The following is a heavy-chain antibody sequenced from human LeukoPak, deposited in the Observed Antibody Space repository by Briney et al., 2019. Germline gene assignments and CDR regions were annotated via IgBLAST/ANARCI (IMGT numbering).Heavy chain of an antibody. J-gene: IGHJ4*02. CDR3: ATDRDNSDWQKRFDS. V-gene: IGHV3-7*01. Sequence: PGRSLRLSWAASGFTLSTYWMNCYRQAPGEWRGWVGYINQDASDINYLDSVRCRFTMSRDNAKISLQLQMNSVRAEATAVYYCATDRDNSDWQKRFDSWGQGTLVTVSS. CDR1: GFTLSTYW. D-gene: IGHD2-21*02. CDR2: INQDASDI.